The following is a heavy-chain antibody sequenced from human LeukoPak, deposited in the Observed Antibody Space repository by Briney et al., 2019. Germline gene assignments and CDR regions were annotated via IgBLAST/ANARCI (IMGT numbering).Heavy chain of an antibody. CDR2: IYYTRST. J-gene: IGHJ4*02. Sequence: SETLSLTCTVSGGSFNGYYWTWIRQPPGKGLQWIGYIYYTRSTNYNPSLKSRVAISLDTSKNQFSLKLTSVTTADTAVYYCARSTYEYSYVYWGQGILVTVSS. D-gene: IGHD5-18*01. CDR3: ARSTYEYSYVY. CDR1: GGSFNGYY. V-gene: IGHV4-59*01.